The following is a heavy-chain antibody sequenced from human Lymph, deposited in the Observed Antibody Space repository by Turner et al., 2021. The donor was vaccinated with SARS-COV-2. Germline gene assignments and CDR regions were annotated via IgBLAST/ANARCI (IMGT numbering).Heavy chain of an antibody. Sequence: EVQLVESGGGLVKPGGSVRLACAPSGFTFSSYSMNWVRQAPGKGLEWVSSISSSSSYIYYADSVKGRFTISRDNAKNSLYLQMNSLRAEDTAVYYCARDLAPYYFYGMDVWGQGTTVTVSS. CDR2: ISSSSSYI. CDR3: ARDLAPYYFYGMDV. D-gene: IGHD3-3*02. CDR1: GFTFSSYS. J-gene: IGHJ6*02. V-gene: IGHV3-21*01.